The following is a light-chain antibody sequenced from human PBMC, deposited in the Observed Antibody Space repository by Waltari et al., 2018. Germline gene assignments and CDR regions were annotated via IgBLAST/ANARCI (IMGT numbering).Light chain of an antibody. Sequence: QSALTQPASVSGSPGQSITISCTGTSSDVGGYKYVSWYQQYPGKAPKLMISDVNHRHSGVSDPLSGAQSGNTASLTISGLQAADEADYYCSSYTSGSTLVIFGGGTKLTVL. J-gene: IGLJ2*01. V-gene: IGLV2-14*01. CDR3: SSYTSGSTLVI. CDR1: SSDVGGYKY. CDR2: DVN.